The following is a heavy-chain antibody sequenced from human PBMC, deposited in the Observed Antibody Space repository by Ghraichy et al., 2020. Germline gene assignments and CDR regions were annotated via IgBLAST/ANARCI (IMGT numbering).Heavy chain of an antibody. V-gene: IGHV3-23*01. D-gene: IGHD2-2*01. CDR2: ISGSCGST. CDR3: VKDRGSTRAYGMDV. CDR1: GFTFSSYA. J-gene: IGHJ6*02. Sequence: GESLNISCSASGFTFSSYAMSWVRQAPGKGLEWGSAISGSCGSTYYADSVKGRFTISRDNSKNTLYLQMNSLRAEDTAVYYCVKDRGSTRAYGMDVWGQGTTVTVSS.